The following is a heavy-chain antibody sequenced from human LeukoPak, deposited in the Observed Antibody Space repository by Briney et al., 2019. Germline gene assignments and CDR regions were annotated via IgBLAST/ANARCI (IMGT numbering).Heavy chain of an antibody. D-gene: IGHD3-10*01. CDR3: ASHYYGSGSYYLDY. CDR1: GGSLSSGAYY. V-gene: IGHV4-30-4*01. CDR2: IYYRGST. Sequence: SETLSLTCTVSGGSLSSGAYYWSWIRQPPGKDLEWSGYIYYRGSTYHNPSLKSRVTISVHTSKNQFSLKLSSVTAADTAVYYCASHYYGSGSYYLDYWGQGTLVTVSS. J-gene: IGHJ4*02.